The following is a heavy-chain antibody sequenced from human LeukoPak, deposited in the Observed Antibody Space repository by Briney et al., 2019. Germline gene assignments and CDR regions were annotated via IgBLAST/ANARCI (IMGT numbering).Heavy chain of an antibody. V-gene: IGHV3-9*01. D-gene: IGHD3-10*01. CDR2: ISWNSGSI. Sequence: PGGSLRLSCAASGFTFDDYAMHWVRQAPGKGLEWVSGISWNSGSIGYADSVKGRFTISRDNAKNSLYLQMNSLRAEDTALYYCAKGHSYGSGSYWYYFDYWGQGTLVTVSS. CDR3: AKGHSYGSGSYWYYFDY. J-gene: IGHJ4*02. CDR1: GFTFDDYA.